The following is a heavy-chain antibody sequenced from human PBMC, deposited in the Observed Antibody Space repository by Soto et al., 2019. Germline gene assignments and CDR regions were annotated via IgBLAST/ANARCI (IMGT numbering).Heavy chain of an antibody. CDR2: IFSNDEK. J-gene: IGHJ6*02. CDR1: GFSLSNARMG. CDR3: ARIADQSYHFWSGPTPGYYYYGMDV. Sequence: SGPTLVNPTETLTLTCTVSGFSLSNARMGVSWIRQPPGKALEWLAHIFSNDEKSYSTSLKSRLTISKDTSKSQVVLTMTNMDPVDTATYYCARIADQSYHFWSGPTPGYYYYGMDVWGQGTTVTVSS. D-gene: IGHD3-3*01. V-gene: IGHV2-26*01.